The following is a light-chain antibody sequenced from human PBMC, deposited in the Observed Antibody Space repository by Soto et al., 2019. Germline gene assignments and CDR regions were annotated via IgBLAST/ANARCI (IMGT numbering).Light chain of an antibody. V-gene: IGKV3-11*01. CDR1: QSVIRY. CDR3: QQRTNWPWT. Sequence: EIVLTQSPGTLSLSPGERATLSCRASQSVIRYLAWYQQRPGQAPRLLIYDISRRATGIPTRFSGSGSGTDFALTISSLEPEDSAVYYCQQRTNWPWTFGQGTKVDIK. J-gene: IGKJ1*01. CDR2: DIS.